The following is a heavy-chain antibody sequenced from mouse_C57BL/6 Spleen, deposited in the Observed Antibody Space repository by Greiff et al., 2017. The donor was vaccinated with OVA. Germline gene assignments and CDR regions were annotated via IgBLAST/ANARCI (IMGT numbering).Heavy chain of an antibody. CDR1: GYTFTSYW. Sequence: QVQLQQPGAELVMPGASVKLSCKASGYTFTSYWMHWVKQRPGQGLEWIGEIDPSDSYTNYNQKFKGKSTLTVDKSSSTAYMQLSSLTSEDSAVYYCARSSYYYGSSYGYWGQGTTRTVSS. J-gene: IGHJ2*01. V-gene: IGHV1-69*01. D-gene: IGHD1-1*01. CDR2: IDPSDSYT. CDR3: ARSSYYYGSSYGY.